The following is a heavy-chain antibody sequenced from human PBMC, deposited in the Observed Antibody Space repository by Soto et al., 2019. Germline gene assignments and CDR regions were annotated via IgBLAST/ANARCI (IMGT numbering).Heavy chain of an antibody. D-gene: IGHD3-16*01. CDR2: IYYSGST. CDR3: ARAWGLYFDY. V-gene: IGHV4-59*01. Sequence: SETLSLTCTVSGGSTSSYYWSWIRQPPGKGLEWIGYIYYSGSTNYNPSLKSRVTISVDTSKNQFSLKLSSVTAADTAVYYCARAWGLYFDYWGQGTLVTVSS. CDR1: GGSTSSYY. J-gene: IGHJ4*02.